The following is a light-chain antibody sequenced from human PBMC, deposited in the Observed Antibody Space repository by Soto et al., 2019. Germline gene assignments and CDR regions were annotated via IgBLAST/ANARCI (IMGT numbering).Light chain of an antibody. CDR3: QQYYGIPYT. CDR2: WAS. J-gene: IGKJ2*01. V-gene: IGKV4-1*01. Sequence: DIVMTQSPDSLAVSLGERATINGKSSQSVFYSSTNKNYLAWYQQKAGQPPKLLIYWASTRESGVPDRFSGSGSGTDFTLTISSLQAEDVAVYYCQQYYGIPYTFGQGTELEIK. CDR1: QSVFYSSTNKNY.